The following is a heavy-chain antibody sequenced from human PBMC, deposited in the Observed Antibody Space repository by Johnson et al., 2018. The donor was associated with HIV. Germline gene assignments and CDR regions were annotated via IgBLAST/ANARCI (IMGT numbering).Heavy chain of an antibody. CDR3: ARGPHEVVVVAATSAFDI. Sequence: QVQLVESGGGLIQPGGSLRLSCAASGFTFSSYAMHWVRQAPGKGLEYVSAISSNGGSTYYADSVKGRFTISRDNSKNTLYLQMNSLRAEDTAVYYCARGPHEVVVVAATSAFDIWGQGTMVTVSS. CDR2: ISSNGGST. D-gene: IGHD2-15*01. V-gene: IGHV3-64*04. CDR1: GFTFSSYA. J-gene: IGHJ3*02.